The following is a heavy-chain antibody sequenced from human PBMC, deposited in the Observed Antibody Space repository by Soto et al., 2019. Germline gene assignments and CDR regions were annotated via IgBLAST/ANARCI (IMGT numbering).Heavy chain of an antibody. J-gene: IGHJ4*02. CDR1: GGSFSGYY. Sequence: SETLSLTCAVYGGSFSGYYWSWIRQPPGKGLEWIGEINHSGSTNYNPSLKSRVTISVDTSKNQFSLKLSSVTAADTAVYYCARHDYGDYDGSVPDYWGQGTLVTVSS. D-gene: IGHD4-17*01. V-gene: IGHV4-34*01. CDR2: INHSGST. CDR3: ARHDYGDYDGSVPDY.